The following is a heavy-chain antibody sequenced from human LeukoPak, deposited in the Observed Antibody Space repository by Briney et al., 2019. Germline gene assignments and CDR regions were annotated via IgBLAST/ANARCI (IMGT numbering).Heavy chain of an antibody. J-gene: IGHJ4*02. D-gene: IGHD6-25*01. CDR2: IHDSGST. V-gene: IGHV4-59*08. Sequence: SETLSHTCTGTGGTILSYLWNWVRQPPGKGLEWIGYIHDSGSTKYNPSLKSRVTISVETSKNQFSLKLSSVTAADTAVYYCARWFYSGWACEHWGRGTLVTGSS. CDR1: GGTILSYL. CDR3: ARWFYSGWACEH.